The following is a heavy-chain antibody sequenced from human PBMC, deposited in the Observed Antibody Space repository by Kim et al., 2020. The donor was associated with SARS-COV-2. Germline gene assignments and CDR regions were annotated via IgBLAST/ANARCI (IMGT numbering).Heavy chain of an antibody. D-gene: IGHD3-16*01. CDR1: GFTVSIYS. Sequence: GGSLRLSCAASGFTVSIYSMRWVRQAPGKGLEWVSGICCNGASIYSEPPLQRCITIPDNTSKKSLFLFTTRMAEDAAAFYCCTNNIELGGMSTLSYY. CDR2: ICCNGASI. CDR3: TNNIELGGMSTLSYY. J-gene: IGHJ6*01. V-gene: IGHV3-9*01.